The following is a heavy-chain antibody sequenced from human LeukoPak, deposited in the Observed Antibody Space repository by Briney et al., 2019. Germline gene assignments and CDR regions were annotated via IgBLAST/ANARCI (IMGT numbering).Heavy chain of an antibody. Sequence: NSGGSLRLSCAASGFTFSSYSMNWVRQAPGKGLEWVSSISSSSSYIYYADSVKGRFTISRDNAKNSLYLQMNSLRAEDTAVYYCARVGRPITMGRGVIAYYFDYWGQGTLVTVSS. D-gene: IGHD3-10*01. J-gene: IGHJ4*02. CDR3: ARVGRPITMGRGVIAYYFDY. CDR2: ISSSSSYI. CDR1: GFTFSSYS. V-gene: IGHV3-21*01.